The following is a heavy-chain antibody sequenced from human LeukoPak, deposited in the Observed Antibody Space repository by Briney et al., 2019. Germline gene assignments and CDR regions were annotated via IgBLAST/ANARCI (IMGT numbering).Heavy chain of an antibody. CDR2: INPNSGGT. J-gene: IGHJ6*02. CDR1: GYTFTGYY. V-gene: IGHV1-2*02. CDR3: PRDMRDRRKYYYYGMDV. D-gene: IGHD2-2*01. Sequence: ASVKVSCKASGYTFTGYYMHWVREAPGQGLEWMGWINPNSGGTNYAQKFQGRVTMTRDTSISTAYMELSRLRSDDTAVYYCPRDMRDRRKYYYYGMDVWGQGTTVTVSS.